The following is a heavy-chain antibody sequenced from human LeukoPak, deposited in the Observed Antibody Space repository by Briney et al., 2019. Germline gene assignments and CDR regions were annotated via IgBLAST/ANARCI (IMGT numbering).Heavy chain of an antibody. CDR2: IFQRGYS. J-gene: IGHJ5*02. CDR3: AGDKETTGNGRPNWFDP. D-gene: IGHD1-1*01. V-gene: IGHV4-38-2*01. CDR1: GYSISSGYY. Sequence: SETLSLTCAVSGYSISSGYYWGWIRQPPGKGLQWIGSIFQRGYSYYSPSLKSRVTISVDTSRNQFSLKLSSVPAADTAVYYCAGDKETTGNGRPNWFDPWGQGTLVTVSS.